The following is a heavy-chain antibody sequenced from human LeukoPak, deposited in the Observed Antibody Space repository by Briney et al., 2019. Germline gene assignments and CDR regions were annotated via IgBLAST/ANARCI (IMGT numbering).Heavy chain of an antibody. J-gene: IGHJ4*02. Sequence: ASVKVSCKASGYTFTSYGISWVRQAPGQGLEWMGWISAYNGNTNYAQKLQGRVTMTTDTSTSTAYMELRSLRSDDTAVYYCAREWGYVWGSYRSIYFDYWGQGTLVTVPS. V-gene: IGHV1-18*01. CDR2: ISAYNGNT. D-gene: IGHD3-16*02. CDR3: AREWGYVWGSYRSIYFDY. CDR1: GYTFTSYG.